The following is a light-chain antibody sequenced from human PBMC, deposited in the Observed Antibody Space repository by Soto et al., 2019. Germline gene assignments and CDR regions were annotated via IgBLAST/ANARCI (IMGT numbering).Light chain of an antibody. V-gene: IGKV3-15*01. CDR2: GAS. J-gene: IGKJ5*01. CDR3: QQYDNWLPIT. CDR1: QSVKTF. Sequence: IGVTQSPATLSFTPGERATPSCRASQSVKTFLVWYQQKHGQAPRLLIYGASTRATGIPARFSGSGSGTEFTITISSLQSEDFAVSYCQQYDNWLPITFGQGTRLEI.